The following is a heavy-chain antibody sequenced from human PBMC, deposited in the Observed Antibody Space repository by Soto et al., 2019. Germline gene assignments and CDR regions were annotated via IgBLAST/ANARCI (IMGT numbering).Heavy chain of an antibody. Sequence: GGSLKLSCAASGFTFSSYAMSWVRQAPGKGLEWVSAISGSGGSTYYADSVKGRFTISRDNSKNTLYLQMNSLRAEDTAVYYCAKVRVRERIYYYGMDVWGQGTTVTVSS. CDR3: AKVRVRERIYYYGMDV. J-gene: IGHJ6*02. V-gene: IGHV3-23*01. CDR2: ISGSGGST. D-gene: IGHD3-10*01. CDR1: GFTFSSYA.